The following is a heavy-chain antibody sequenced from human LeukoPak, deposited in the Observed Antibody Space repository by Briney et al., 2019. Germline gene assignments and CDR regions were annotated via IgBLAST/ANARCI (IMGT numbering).Heavy chain of an antibody. Sequence: GGSLRLSCAASGFTFDDYTMHWVRHAPGKGLEWVSLISWDGGSTYYADSVKGRFTISRDNSKNSLYLQMNSLRTEDTALYYCAKDSTAADYYMDVWGKGTTVTVSS. J-gene: IGHJ6*03. CDR3: AKDSTAADYYMDV. V-gene: IGHV3-43*01. D-gene: IGHD2-21*02. CDR1: GFTFDDYT. CDR2: ISWDGGST.